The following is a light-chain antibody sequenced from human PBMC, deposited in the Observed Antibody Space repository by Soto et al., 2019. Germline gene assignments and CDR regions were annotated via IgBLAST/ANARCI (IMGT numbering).Light chain of an antibody. CDR1: SSNIGKNY. J-gene: IGLJ1*01. CDR3: GTWDSSLSVFV. CDR2: EDN. V-gene: IGLV1-51*02. Sequence: QSVLTQPPSVSAAPGQKVTFSCSGSSSNIGKNYVSWYQQVPGTAPKLLIYEDNKRRSGIPGRFSGSKSGTSATLGITGLQTGDEADYYCGTWDSSLSVFVFGTGTKVTVL.